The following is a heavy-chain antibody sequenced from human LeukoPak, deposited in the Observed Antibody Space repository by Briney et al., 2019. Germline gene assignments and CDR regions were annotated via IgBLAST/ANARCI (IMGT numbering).Heavy chain of an antibody. D-gene: IGHD3-10*01. CDR1: GFTFSSYG. CDR3: AKNYGSGSSVKYYYYMDV. Sequence: GGSLRLSCAASGFTFSSYGMHWVRQAPGKGLEWVAFIRYDGSNKYYSDSVKGRFTISRDNSKNTLYLQMNSLRAEDTAVYYCAKNYGSGSSVKYYYYMDVWGKGTRSPSP. J-gene: IGHJ6*03. V-gene: IGHV3-30*02. CDR2: IRYDGSNK.